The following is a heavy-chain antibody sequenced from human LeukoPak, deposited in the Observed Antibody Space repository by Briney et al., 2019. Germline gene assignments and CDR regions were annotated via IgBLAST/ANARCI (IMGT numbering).Heavy chain of an antibody. CDR2: IYHSGST. J-gene: IGHJ5*02. CDR3: ARDLSGWFDP. Sequence: SETLSLTCAVSGGSISSGGYSWSWIRQPPGKGLEWIGYIYHSGSTYYNPSLKSRVTISVDRSKNQFSLKLSSVTAADTAVYYCARDLSGWFDPWGQGTLSPSPQ. CDR1: GGSISSGGYS. D-gene: IGHD3-9*01. V-gene: IGHV4-30-2*01.